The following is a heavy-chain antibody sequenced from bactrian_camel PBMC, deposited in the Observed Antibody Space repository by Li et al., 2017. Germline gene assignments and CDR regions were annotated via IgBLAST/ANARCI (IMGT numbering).Heavy chain of an antibody. CDR3: ATGAPGNSRYALDLRAYSY. V-gene: IGHV3S54*01. CDR2: VCTGDSST. CDR1: GYTYSTNC. Sequence: HVQLVESGGELVQPGGSLRLSCAASGYTYSTNCMGWFRQAPGKEREGVAVVCTGDSSTYYAHSVKGRFTISQGNSGDTTYLYLEMNNLKPEDTAMYFCATGAPGNSRYALDLRAYSYFGQGTQVTVS. D-gene: IGHD3*01. J-gene: IGHJ4*01.